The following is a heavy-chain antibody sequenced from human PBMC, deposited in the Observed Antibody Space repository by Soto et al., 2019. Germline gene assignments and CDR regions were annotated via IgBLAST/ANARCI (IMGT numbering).Heavy chain of an antibody. V-gene: IGHV4-4*02. J-gene: IGHJ2*01. CDR1: GTSISSSIW. D-gene: IGHD3-22*01. CDR3: ATSRYYDRSDYFFRYFDL. Sequence: QVQLRESGPGRVMPSGTLSLTCTISGTSISSSIWWNWVRQSPGKGLEWIGEIYHSGTTKYNPSPRSRVTISVDKSMNQFSLNLSSVTAADTAVYYCATSRYYDRSDYFFRYFDLWGRGTLVTVSS. CDR2: IYHSGTT.